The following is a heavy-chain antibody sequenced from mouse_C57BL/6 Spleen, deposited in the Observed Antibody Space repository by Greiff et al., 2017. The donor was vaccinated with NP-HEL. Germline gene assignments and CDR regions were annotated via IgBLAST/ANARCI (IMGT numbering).Heavy chain of an antibody. D-gene: IGHD4-1*01. V-gene: IGHV5-4*01. CDR1: GFTFSSYA. CDR3: AREEELGHYFDY. J-gene: IGHJ2*01. CDR2: ISDGGSYT. Sequence: EVMLVESGGGLVKPGGSLKLSCAASGFTFSSYAMSWVRQTPEKRLEWVATISDGGSYTYYPDNVKGRFTISRDNAKNNLYLQMSHLKSEDTAMYYCAREEELGHYFDYWGQGTTLTVSS.